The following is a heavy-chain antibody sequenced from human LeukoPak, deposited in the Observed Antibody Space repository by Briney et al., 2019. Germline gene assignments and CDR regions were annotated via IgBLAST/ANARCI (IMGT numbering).Heavy chain of an antibody. J-gene: IGHJ6*02. CDR2: MNHSGST. Sequence: SETLSLTCAVYGGSFSGYYWSWIRQPPGKGLEWIGEMNHSGSTNYNPSLKSRVSISVHTAKNQFSLKVNSVTAADTAVYYCARGGFAAAGASFYYGMDVWGQGTTVTVSS. CDR3: ARGGFAAAGASFYYGMDV. D-gene: IGHD6-13*01. V-gene: IGHV4-34*01. CDR1: GGSFSGYY.